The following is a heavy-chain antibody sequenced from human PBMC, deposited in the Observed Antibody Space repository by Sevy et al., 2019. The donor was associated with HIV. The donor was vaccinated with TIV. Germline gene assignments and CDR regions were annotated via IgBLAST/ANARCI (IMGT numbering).Heavy chain of an antibody. V-gene: IGHV1-18*01. J-gene: IGHJ4*02. D-gene: IGHD2-15*01. CDR2: ISPHNGDT. Sequence: ASVKVSCKASGYLFTSYRITWVRQAPGKRLELVGWISPHNGDTNYAQRVQDRVTMITDTSTTTAYMELRSLTSADSAVYYCARAYCSGGRCYSFEYWGQGTLVTVSS. CDR1: GYLFTSYR. CDR3: ARAYCSGGRCYSFEY.